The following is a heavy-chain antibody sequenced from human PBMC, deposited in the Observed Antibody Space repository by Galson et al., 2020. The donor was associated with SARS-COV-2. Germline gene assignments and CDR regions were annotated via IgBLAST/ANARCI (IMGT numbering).Heavy chain of an antibody. D-gene: IGHD6-13*01. V-gene: IGHV3-30*18. CDR1: GFSFSVFG. CDR2: ISHDGSYE. J-gene: IGHJ6*01. Sequence: QAGGSLRLSCVASGFSFSVFGMHWVRQAPAKGLEWVALISHDGSYEAYGDSVRGRVTISRDNSKNTLYLQINSVRVDDTAVYYCAKEIDRPAGYPWGMDVWGQGTTVTVSS. CDR3: AKEIDRPAGYPWGMDV.